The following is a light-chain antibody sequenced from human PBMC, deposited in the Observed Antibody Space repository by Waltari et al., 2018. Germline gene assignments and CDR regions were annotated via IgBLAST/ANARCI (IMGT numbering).Light chain of an antibody. V-gene: IGLV2-14*03. J-gene: IGLJ1*01. CDR2: DVS. CDR3: SSYTSSSTFWV. Sequence: QSALTQPASVSGSPGQSITIPCTGTRSDLGGYNYVSWYQQHPGKSPKLMIYDVSNRPSGVSNRFSGSKSGNTASLTISGLQAEDEADYYCSSYTSSSTFWVFGTGTKVTVL. CDR1: RSDLGGYNY.